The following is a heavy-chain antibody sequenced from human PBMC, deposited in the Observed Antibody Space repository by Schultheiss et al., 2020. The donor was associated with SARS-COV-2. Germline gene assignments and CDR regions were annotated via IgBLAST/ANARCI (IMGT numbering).Heavy chain of an antibody. CDR1: GFTFSSYA. J-gene: IGHJ4*02. CDR3: ARVSGGIVATIPFDY. D-gene: IGHD5-12*01. Sequence: GGSLRLSCAASGFTFSSYAMHWVRQAPGKGLEWVSYISSSGSTIYYADSVKGRFTISRDNAKNSLYLQMNSLRAEDTAVYYCARVSGGIVATIPFDYWGQGTLVTVSS. V-gene: IGHV3-48*04. CDR2: ISSSGSTI.